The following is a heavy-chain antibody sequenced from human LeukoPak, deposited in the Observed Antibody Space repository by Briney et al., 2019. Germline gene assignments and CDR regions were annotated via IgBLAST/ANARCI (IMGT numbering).Heavy chain of an antibody. CDR2: ISPDGSST. J-gene: IGHJ4*02. CDR3: SRGGLTVGVNN. D-gene: IGHD1-26*01. Sequence: GGSLRLSCAASGFTFSGSWMHWVRQAPGKGLVWVSRISPDGSSTDYADSVKGRFTISRDNAKNTLYLQMNSLRAEDTAVYYCSRGGLTVGVNNWGQGTLVTVSS. V-gene: IGHV3-74*01. CDR1: GFTFSGSW.